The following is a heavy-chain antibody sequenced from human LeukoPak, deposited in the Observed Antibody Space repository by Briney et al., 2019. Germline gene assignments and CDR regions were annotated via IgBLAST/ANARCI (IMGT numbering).Heavy chain of an antibody. Sequence: GGSLRLSCAASGFTFSSYEMNWVRQAPGKGLEWVSYISSSGSSGYYADSVKGRFTISRDNAKNSLYLQMNSLRAEDTAVYYCARDPGRTRYMDVWGKGTTVTISS. J-gene: IGHJ6*03. CDR2: ISSSGSSG. CDR3: ARDPGRTRYMDV. CDR1: GFTFSSYE. V-gene: IGHV3-48*03.